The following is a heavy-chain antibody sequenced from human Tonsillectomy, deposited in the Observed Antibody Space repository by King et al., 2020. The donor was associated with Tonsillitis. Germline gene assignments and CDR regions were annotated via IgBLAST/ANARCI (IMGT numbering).Heavy chain of an antibody. CDR1: GFSLSNTRMG. V-gene: IGHV2-26*01. J-gene: IGHJ6*02. D-gene: IGHD5-18*01. Sequence: VTLQESGPVLVKPTETLTLTCTVSGFSLSNTRMGVSWIRQPPGKALEWLAFIFSNDEKSYSTSLKSRLTISKDTSKSQVVLTMTNMDPVDTATYYCARIFAGVDTAFMDVWGQGTTVTVSS. CDR2: IFSNDEK. CDR3: ARIFAGVDTAFMDV.